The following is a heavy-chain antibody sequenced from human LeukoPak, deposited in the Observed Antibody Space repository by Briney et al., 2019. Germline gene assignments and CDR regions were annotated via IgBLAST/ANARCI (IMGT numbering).Heavy chain of an antibody. D-gene: IGHD3-16*01. CDR2: INSDGSST. CDR1: GFTFSSYW. Sequence: PGGSLRLSCAASGFTFSSYWLHWVRHAPGKGLVWVSRINSDGSSTSYADGVKGQFTISRDNAKNTVYLQMNSLRAEDTAVYYCTRGGPFGDYWGQGTLVTVSS. CDR3: TRGGPFGDY. V-gene: IGHV3-74*01. J-gene: IGHJ4*02.